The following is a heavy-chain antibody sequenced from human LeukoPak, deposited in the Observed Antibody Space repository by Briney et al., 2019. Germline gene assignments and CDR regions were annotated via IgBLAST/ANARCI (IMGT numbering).Heavy chain of an antibody. J-gene: IGHJ5*02. V-gene: IGHV4-59*11. CDR3: ARSPFYWFDP. Sequence: PSETLSLTCTVSGGSISSHYRSWIRQPPGKGLEWIGYIYYSGSTNYNPSLKSRVTISVDTSKNQFSLKLSSVTAADTAVYYCARSPFYWFDPWGQGTLVTVSS. CDR2: IYYSGST. CDR1: GGSISSHY. D-gene: IGHD3-3*02.